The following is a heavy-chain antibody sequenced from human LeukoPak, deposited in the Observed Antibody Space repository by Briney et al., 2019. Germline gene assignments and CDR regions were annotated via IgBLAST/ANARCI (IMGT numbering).Heavy chain of an antibody. D-gene: IGHD6-6*01. CDR3: ARAIAARPSNYYYYMDV. J-gene: IGHJ6*03. V-gene: IGHV1-46*01. CDR2: INPSVGST. Sequence: ASVRVSCMASGYTFTNYYMHWVRQAPGQGLEWMGVINPSVGSTSYAQKLQGRVTMTRDMSTSTVYMELSSLRSEDTAVYYCARAIAARPSNYYYYMDVWGKGTTVTVSS. CDR1: GYTFTNYY.